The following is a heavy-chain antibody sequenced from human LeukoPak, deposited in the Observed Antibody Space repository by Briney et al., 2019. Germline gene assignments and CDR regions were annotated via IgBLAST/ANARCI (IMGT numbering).Heavy chain of an antibody. J-gene: IGHJ4*02. Sequence: PSETLSLTCTVSGGSISSYYWSWIRQPPGKGLEWIGEINHSGSTNYNPSLKSRVTISVDTSKNQFSLKLSSVTAADTAVYYCARAVILLSWYRGSGWAYFDYWGQGTLVTVSS. D-gene: IGHD6-19*01. V-gene: IGHV4-34*01. CDR1: GGSISSYY. CDR3: ARAVILLSWYRGSGWAYFDY. CDR2: INHSGST.